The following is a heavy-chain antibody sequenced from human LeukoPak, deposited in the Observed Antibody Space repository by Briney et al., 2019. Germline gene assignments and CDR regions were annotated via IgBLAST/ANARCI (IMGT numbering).Heavy chain of an antibody. Sequence: GSLRLSCGASGFSFSDHYMDWVRQAPGKGLEWIGEINHSGSTNYNPSLKSRVTISVDTSKNQFSLKLSSVTAADTAVYYCARGGGSYSRIRVNWFDPWGQGTLVTVSS. CDR1: GFSFSDHY. D-gene: IGHD5-18*01. CDR2: INHSGST. CDR3: ARGGGSYSRIRVNWFDP. J-gene: IGHJ5*02. V-gene: IGHV4-34*01.